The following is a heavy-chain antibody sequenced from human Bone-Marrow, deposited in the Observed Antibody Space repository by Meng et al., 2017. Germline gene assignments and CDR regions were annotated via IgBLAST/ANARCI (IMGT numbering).Heavy chain of an antibody. Sequence: QVQAVPSGAEVKQPGASVKVSCKVSGYTLTELSMHWVRQAPGKGLEWMGGFDPEDGETIYAQKFQGRVTMTEDTSTDTAYMELSSLRSEDTAVYYCATDWRAVAGTMPGIFDYWGQGTLVTVSS. CDR1: GYTLTELS. CDR2: FDPEDGET. D-gene: IGHD6-19*01. J-gene: IGHJ4*02. V-gene: IGHV1-24*01. CDR3: ATDWRAVAGTMPGIFDY.